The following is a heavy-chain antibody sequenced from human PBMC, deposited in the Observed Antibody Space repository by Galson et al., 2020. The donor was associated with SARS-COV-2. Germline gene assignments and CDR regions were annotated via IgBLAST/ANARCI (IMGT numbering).Heavy chain of an antibody. J-gene: IGHJ6*02. CDR2: ISAGSSYI. V-gene: IGHV3-21*01. Sequence: GGSLRLSCAAPGFPFSSYSMNWVRQAPGKGLEWVSSISAGSSYIYYADSVKGRFTISRDNAKNSLYLQMNSLRADDTAVYYCARVGGMATTPANYFYYGLDVWGQGTTVTVSS. D-gene: IGHD2-15*01. CDR1: GFPFSSYS. CDR3: ARVGGMATTPANYFYYGLDV.